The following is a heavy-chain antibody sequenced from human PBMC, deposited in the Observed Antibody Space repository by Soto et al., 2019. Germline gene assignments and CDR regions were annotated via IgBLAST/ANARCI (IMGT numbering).Heavy chain of an antibody. CDR3: ARAGYCSGGSCYGWADYYGMDV. J-gene: IGHJ6*02. V-gene: IGHV4-34*01. D-gene: IGHD2-15*01. CDR1: GWSFSGYY. CDR2: INHSGST. Sequence: PSGTLPPTCAVYGWSFSGYYWSWVRPPPGEWLEWLGEINHSGSTNYNPSLKSRVTISVDTSKNQFSLELSSVTAADTAVYYCARAGYCSGGSCYGWADYYGMDVWGQGTTVTVSS.